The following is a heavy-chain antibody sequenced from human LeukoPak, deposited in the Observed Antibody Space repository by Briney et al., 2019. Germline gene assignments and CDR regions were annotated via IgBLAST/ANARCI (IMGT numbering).Heavy chain of an antibody. CDR2: ISGGGTTT. CDR3: ARSQFDY. Sequence: GGSLRLSCAASGFAFSSYWMLWVRQAPGKGLVWVSRISGGGTTTTYADSVKGRFTISRDNAKNILYLQMNSLRAEDTAIYYCARSQFDYWGQGILVTVSS. CDR1: GFAFSSYW. V-gene: IGHV3-74*01. J-gene: IGHJ4*02.